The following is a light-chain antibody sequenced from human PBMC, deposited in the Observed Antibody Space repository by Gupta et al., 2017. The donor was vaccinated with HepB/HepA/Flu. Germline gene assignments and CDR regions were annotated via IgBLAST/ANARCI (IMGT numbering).Light chain of an antibody. CDR2: TNN. J-gene: IGLJ1*01. CDR3: AAWDDSLNAYV. Sequence: QSVQIQPPSASGTPGQRVIISCSGSSSNIGSRVNWYQQLPGTAPKLLINTNNQRPSGVPDRISGSKSGTSASLAISGLQSEDEADYYCAAWDDSLNAYVFGTGTKVTVL. CDR1: SSNIGSR. V-gene: IGLV1-44*01.